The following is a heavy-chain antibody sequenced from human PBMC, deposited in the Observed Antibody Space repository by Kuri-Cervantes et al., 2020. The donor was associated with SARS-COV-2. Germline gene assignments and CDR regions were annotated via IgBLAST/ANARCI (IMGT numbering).Heavy chain of an antibody. V-gene: IGHV4-34*01. CDR1: GGSLSYYY. CDR2: INHSGST. J-gene: IGHJ2*01. Sequence: GTLSLTCEVYGGSLSYYYWSWVRQPPGKGLEWIGEINHSGSTNYNPSLKSRVTISGDTSKNQFSLKLSSVTAADTAVYYCARAELGLCWFFDLWGRGTLVTVSS. D-gene: IGHD6-13*01. CDR3: ARAELGLCWFFDL.